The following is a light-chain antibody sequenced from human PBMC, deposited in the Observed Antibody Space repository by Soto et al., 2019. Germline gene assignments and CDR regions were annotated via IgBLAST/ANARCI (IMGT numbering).Light chain of an antibody. V-gene: IGLV2-14*01. CDR3: SSYTSISSLGGV. CDR1: SSDVGGYNY. CDR2: EVS. Sequence: QSALTQPASVSGSPGQSITISCTGSSSDVGGYNYVSWYQQHPGKAPKLIIYEVSNRPSGISSRFSGSKSANTASLTISGLQAEDEAEYYFSSYTSISSLGGVFGGGTKVTVL. J-gene: IGLJ3*02.